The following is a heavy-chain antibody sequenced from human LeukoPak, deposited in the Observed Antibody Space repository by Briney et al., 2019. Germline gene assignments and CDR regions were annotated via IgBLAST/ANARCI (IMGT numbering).Heavy chain of an antibody. CDR3: ATVVPWSLI. CDR2: IKEGGVEK. V-gene: IGHV3-7*01. J-gene: IGHJ6*04. D-gene: IGHD6-6*01. Sequence: PGGSLRLSCLGAGFSFNEYSMSWVRQVPGNGLEWVANIKEGGVEKYYLDSVKGRFTISRDNAKNSLNLVMNSLRVEDTAVYYCATVVPWSLIWGKGTTVTVSS. CDR1: GFSFNEYS.